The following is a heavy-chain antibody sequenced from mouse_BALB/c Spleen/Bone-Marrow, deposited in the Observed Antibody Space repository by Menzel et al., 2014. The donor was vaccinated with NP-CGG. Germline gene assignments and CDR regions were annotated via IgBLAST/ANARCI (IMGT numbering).Heavy chain of an antibody. CDR3: ARVYGNYDAMDY. V-gene: IGHV1-4*01. Sequence: QVQLQQSGAELARPGASVKMSCRASGYTFTTYTMHWVKQRPGQGLEWIGYNNPSSGYTYYNQKFKDKATLTADKSSSAAYLQLSSLTSEDSAVYYCARVYGNYDAMDYWGQGTSVTVSS. D-gene: IGHD2-1*01. J-gene: IGHJ4*01. CDR1: GYTFTTYT. CDR2: NNPSSGYT.